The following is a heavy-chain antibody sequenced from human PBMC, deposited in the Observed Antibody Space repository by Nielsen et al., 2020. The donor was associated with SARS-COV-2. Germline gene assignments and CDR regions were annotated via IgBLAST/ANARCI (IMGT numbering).Heavy chain of an antibody. D-gene: IGHD3-3*01. CDR2: ISSDGLSK. CDR1: GFTFSSYA. Sequence: GGSLRLSCSASGFTFSSYAMHWVRQAPGKGLHFVSAISSDGLSKYYADSVKGRFTISRDNSKNTLYLQMNSLRAEDTAVYYCVRDSSVVIWSGYPVDWGQGTLVTVSS. V-gene: IGHV3-64D*08. J-gene: IGHJ4*02. CDR3: VRDSSVVIWSGYPVD.